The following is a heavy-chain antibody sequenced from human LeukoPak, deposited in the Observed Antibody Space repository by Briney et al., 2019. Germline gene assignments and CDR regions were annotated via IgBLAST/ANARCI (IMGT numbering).Heavy chain of an antibody. Sequence: GGSLRLSCAASGFTFSSYAMSWVRQAQGKGLEWVSAISGSGGSTYYADSVKGRFTISRDNSKNTLYLQMNSLRAEDTAVYYCAKVVPAAILGALDYWGQGTLVTVSS. CDR3: AKVVPAAILGALDY. J-gene: IGHJ4*02. CDR1: GFTFSSYA. CDR2: ISGSGGST. V-gene: IGHV3-23*01. D-gene: IGHD2-2*02.